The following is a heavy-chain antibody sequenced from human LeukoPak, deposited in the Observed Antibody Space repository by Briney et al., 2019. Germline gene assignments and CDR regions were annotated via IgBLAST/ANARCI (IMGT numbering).Heavy chain of an antibody. D-gene: IGHD3-10*01. V-gene: IGHV3-7*01. CDR3: ARDSFGSSGSYRGYYYYYYMDV. J-gene: IGHJ6*03. CDR2: IKQDGSEK. CDR1: GFSFSSYS. Sequence: PGGSLRLSCGASGFSFSSYSMNWVRQAPGKGLEWVANIKQDGSEKYYVDSVKGRFTISRDNAKNSLYLQMNSLRAEDTAVYYCARDSFGSSGSYRGYYYYYYMDVWGKGTTVTISS.